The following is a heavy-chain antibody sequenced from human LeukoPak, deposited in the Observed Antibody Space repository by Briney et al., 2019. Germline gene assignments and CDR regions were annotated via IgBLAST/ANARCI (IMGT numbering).Heavy chain of an antibody. V-gene: IGHV4-34*01. J-gene: IGHJ4*02. Sequence: SETLSLTCAVYSGSFSGYYWSWIRQPPGKGLEWIGEINHSGGTKYNPSLKSRVTISVDTSKNQFSLKLSSVTAADTAVYYCARAKYSGSWTDYWGQGTLVTVSS. CDR1: SGSFSGYY. D-gene: IGHD6-13*01. CDR2: INHSGGT. CDR3: ARAKYSGSWTDY.